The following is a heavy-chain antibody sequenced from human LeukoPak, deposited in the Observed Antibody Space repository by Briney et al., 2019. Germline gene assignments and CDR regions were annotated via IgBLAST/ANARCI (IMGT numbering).Heavy chain of an antibody. Sequence: GGSLRLSCAASGFTFSSHSMNWVRQAPGKGLEWVSFISSSSSYIYYADSAKGRFTISRDNAKNSLYLQMNSLRAEDTAVYYCARGEWSSSPFDYWGQGTLVTVSS. J-gene: IGHJ4*02. D-gene: IGHD6-6*01. CDR2: ISSSSSYI. CDR3: ARGEWSSSPFDY. V-gene: IGHV3-21*01. CDR1: GFTFSSHS.